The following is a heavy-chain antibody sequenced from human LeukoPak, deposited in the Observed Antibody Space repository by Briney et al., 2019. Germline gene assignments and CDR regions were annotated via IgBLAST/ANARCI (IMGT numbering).Heavy chain of an antibody. J-gene: IGHJ3*02. D-gene: IGHD3-10*01. CDR1: GGSISSYY. CDR3: ARERPSAVRGVIWYAFDI. CDR2: IYYSGST. V-gene: IGHV4-59*01. Sequence: PSETLSLTCTVSGGSISSYYWSWIRQPPGKGLEWIGYIYYSGSTNYNPSLKSRVTISVDTSKNQFSLKLSSVTAADTAVYYCARERPSAVRGVIWYAFDIWGQGTMVTVSS.